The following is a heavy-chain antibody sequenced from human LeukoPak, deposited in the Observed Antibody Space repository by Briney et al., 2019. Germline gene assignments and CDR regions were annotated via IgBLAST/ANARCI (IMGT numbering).Heavy chain of an antibody. Sequence: SETLSLTCTVSGGSISSGGYYWSWIRQHPGKGLEWIGYIYYSGSTYYNPSLKSRVTISVDTSKNQFSLKLSSVTAADTAVYYCARETRKYCSSTSCHQIDAFDIWGQGTMVTVSS. J-gene: IGHJ3*02. CDR3: ARETRKYCSSTSCHQIDAFDI. V-gene: IGHV4-31*03. CDR2: IYYSGST. D-gene: IGHD2-2*01. CDR1: GGSISSGGYY.